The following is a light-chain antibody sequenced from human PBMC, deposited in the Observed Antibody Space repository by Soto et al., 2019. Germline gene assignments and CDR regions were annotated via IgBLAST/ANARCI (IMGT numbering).Light chain of an antibody. V-gene: IGKV1-27*01. CDR2: AGS. CDR1: QVIDNY. Sequence: DIQMTKSPSSMSASGGDRVTITCRASQVIDNYLAWYQQQPGKVPRLLIYAGSILQTGVPSRFIGSGSGTDFTITIISLQPEDVATYYCQKYHSAPWTFGQGTKVEIK. J-gene: IGKJ1*01. CDR3: QKYHSAPWT.